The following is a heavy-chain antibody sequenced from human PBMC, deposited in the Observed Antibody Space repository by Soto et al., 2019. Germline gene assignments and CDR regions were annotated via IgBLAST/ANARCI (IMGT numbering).Heavy chain of an antibody. Sequence: QVQLQQWGAGLLKPSETLSLTCAVYGGSFSGYYWSWIRQPPGKGLEWIGEINHSGSTNYNTSLMSRVTISVDTSKTQFSLKLRSVTAADTAVYYCARGLCTSTSCYSPEAFDGWGKGTMVTVSS. V-gene: IGHV4-34*01. CDR1: GGSFSGYY. CDR3: ARGLCTSTSCYSPEAFDG. J-gene: IGHJ3*01. CDR2: INHSGST. D-gene: IGHD2-2*01.